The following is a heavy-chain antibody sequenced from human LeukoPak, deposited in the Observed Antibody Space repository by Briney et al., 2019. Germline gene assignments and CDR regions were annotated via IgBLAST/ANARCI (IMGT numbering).Heavy chain of an antibody. CDR2: INHSGST. Sequence: PSETLSLTCAVYGGSFSGYYWSWIRQPPGKGLEWIGEINHSGSTNYNPSLKSRVTISVDTSKNQFSLKLSSVTAADTAVYYCARGSVVVVAAIRWFDPWGKGTLVTVSS. CDR3: ARGSVVVVAAIRWFDP. J-gene: IGHJ5*02. V-gene: IGHV4-34*01. CDR1: GGSFSGYY. D-gene: IGHD2-15*01.